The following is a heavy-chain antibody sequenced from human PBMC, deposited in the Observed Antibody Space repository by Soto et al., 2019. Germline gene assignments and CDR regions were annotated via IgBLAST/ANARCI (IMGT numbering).Heavy chain of an antibody. CDR1: GFTFSTYW. J-gene: IGHJ4*02. D-gene: IGHD1-26*01. CDR3: ARDSGSFSY. Sequence: EVPLVESGGGLVQPGGSLRLSCAASGFTFSTYWMSWVRQAPGKGLEWVANIKQDGSEKNYVDSVKGRFTISRDNAKNSLYLQMSTLIAEDTAVYYCARDSGSFSYWGQGTLVTVSS. CDR2: IKQDGSEK. V-gene: IGHV3-7*01.